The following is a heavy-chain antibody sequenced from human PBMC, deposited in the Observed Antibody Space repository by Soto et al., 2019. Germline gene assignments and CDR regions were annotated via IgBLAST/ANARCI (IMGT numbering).Heavy chain of an antibody. J-gene: IGHJ3*02. V-gene: IGHV1-18*01. CDR1: GYTFTSYG. CDR3: ARDLRVTRFGVLRKSFDI. Sequence: GASVKVSCKASGYTFTSYGISWVRQAPGQGLEWMGWISDYNGNTNSEQKVQGRVTMTTDTSTSTAYLELRSLRSDDTAVYYCARDLRVTRFGVLRKSFDIWGQGTKVTVSS. CDR2: ISDYNGNT. D-gene: IGHD3-3*01.